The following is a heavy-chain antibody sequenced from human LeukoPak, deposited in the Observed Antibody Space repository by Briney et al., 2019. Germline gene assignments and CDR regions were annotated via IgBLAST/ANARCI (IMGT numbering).Heavy chain of an antibody. CDR3: AKSLLGTDTSTVHSSVY. D-gene: IGHD4-11*01. CDR1: GGSISSLY. CDR2: VYHSGTV. V-gene: IGHV4-59*11. Sequence: PSETLSLTCSVSGGSISSLYWNWIRQPPGKGLEWIGFVYHSGTVTFNPSLKTRGTMSVDTSKNQVSLKLTSVTAADTAVYYCAKSLLGTDTSTVHSSVYWGQGILVTVSS. J-gene: IGHJ4*02.